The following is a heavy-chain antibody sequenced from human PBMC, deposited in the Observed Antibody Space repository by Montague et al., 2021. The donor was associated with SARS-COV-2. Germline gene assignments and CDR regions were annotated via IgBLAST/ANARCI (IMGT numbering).Heavy chain of an antibody. Sequence: ETQSLTCTVSGDSISSSSCDWGWIRRPPGKGLEWIGHISYHGSTNYNPSLKSRVTISIDTSRNQFSLKVSSVTATDTAIYYCARRLDYWDSSGQRRHFDYWGQGTLVTVSS. CDR1: GDSISSSSCD. CDR2: ISYHGST. V-gene: IGHV4-39*01. J-gene: IGHJ4*02. D-gene: IGHD3-22*01. CDR3: ARRLDYWDSSGQRRHFDY.